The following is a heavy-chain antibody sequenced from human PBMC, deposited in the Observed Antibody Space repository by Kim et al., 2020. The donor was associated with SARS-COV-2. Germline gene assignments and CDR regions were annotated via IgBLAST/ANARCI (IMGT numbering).Heavy chain of an antibody. CDR3: ARDGVPNGYSSGWCHDY. V-gene: IGHV3-33*05. CDR2: ISYDGSNK. J-gene: IGHJ4*02. Sequence: GGSLRLSCAASGFTFSSYGMHWVRQAPGKGLEWVAVISYDGSNKYYADSVKGRFTISRDNSKNTLYLQMNSLRAEDTAVYYCARDGVPNGYSSGWCHDYWGQGTLVTVSS. CDR1: GFTFSSYG. D-gene: IGHD6-19*01.